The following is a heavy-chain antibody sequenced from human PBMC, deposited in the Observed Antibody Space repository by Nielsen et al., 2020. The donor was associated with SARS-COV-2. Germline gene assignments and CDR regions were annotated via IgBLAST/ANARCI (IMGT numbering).Heavy chain of an antibody. D-gene: IGHD3/OR15-3a*01. Sequence: GGSLRLSCAASGLTFSSYAMSWVRQVPGKGLEWVSSISGSGGTTDFADSVKGRFTISRDNSRNTLYLQMNSLRAEDTAVYYCARARATIFGLVMSYGMDVWGQGTTVAVSS. CDR1: GLTFSSYA. V-gene: IGHV3-23*01. CDR3: ARARATIFGLVMSYGMDV. CDR2: ISGSGGTT. J-gene: IGHJ6*02.